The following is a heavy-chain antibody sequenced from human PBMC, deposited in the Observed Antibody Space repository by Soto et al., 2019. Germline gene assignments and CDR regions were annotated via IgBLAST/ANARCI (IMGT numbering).Heavy chain of an antibody. CDR1: GYTSTGYY. CDR2: INPNSGGT. CDR3: ARGLSPSGYEFDY. J-gene: IGHJ4*02. D-gene: IGHD5-12*01. Sequence: ASVKISCKASGYTSTGYYMHWVRQAPGQGLEWMGWINPNSGGTNYAQKLQGRVTMTRDTSISTAYMELSRLRSDDTAVYYCARGLSPSGYEFDYWGQGTLVTVSS. V-gene: IGHV1-2*02.